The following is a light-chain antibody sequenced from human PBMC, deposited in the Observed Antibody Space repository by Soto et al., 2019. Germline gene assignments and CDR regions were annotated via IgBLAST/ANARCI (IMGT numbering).Light chain of an antibody. CDR1: QSVSSSY. CDR3: QQYGSSPT. J-gene: IGKJ1*01. Sequence: EIVFTQSPATLSLSPGEIATLSCGASQSVSSSYLAWYQQKPGLAPRLLIYDASSRATGIPDRFSGSGSGTDFTLTISRLEPEDFAVYYCQQYGSSPTFGQATKVDIK. CDR2: DAS. V-gene: IGKV3D-20*01.